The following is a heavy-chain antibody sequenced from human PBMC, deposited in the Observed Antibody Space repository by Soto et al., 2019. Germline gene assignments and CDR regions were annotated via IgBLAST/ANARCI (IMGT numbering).Heavy chain of an antibody. Sequence: QVQLVQSGSEVKKPGASVKVSCKASSYSFNSYGISWVRQAPGQGLEWLGWISPYDDNTKYAQSLQGRVTMTTDTSTRTAYMELRSLRSDDTAVYYCARGGYYDSSGSRNYHYYGMDAWGQGTTVTVS. D-gene: IGHD3-22*01. J-gene: IGHJ6*02. CDR1: SYSFNSYG. CDR3: ARGGYYDSSGSRNYHYYGMDA. V-gene: IGHV1-18*01. CDR2: ISPYDDNT.